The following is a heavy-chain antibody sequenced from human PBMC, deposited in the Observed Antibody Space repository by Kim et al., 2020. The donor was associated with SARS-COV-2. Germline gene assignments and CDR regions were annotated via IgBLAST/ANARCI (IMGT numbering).Heavy chain of an antibody. V-gene: IGHV3-74*01. CDR3: ARRYYYDSSGYYGFDI. D-gene: IGHD3-22*01. J-gene: IGHJ3*02. Sequence: DSVKGRFPISRDNAKNTLYLQMNSLRAEDTAVYYCARRYYYDSSGYYGFDIWGQGTMVTVSS.